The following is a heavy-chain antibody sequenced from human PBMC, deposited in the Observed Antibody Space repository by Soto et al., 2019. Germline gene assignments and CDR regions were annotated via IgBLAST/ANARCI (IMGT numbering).Heavy chain of an antibody. CDR1: GGSISSSSYY. CDR3: ARGIDSRAMTTQKTDSDY. CDR2: VYYGGST. Sequence: SETLSLTCTVSGGSISSSSYYWGWIRQPPGKGLEWIGNVYYGGSTYYNPSLKSRVTISVDTSKNQFSLKLSSVTAADTAVYYCARGIDSRAMTTQKTDSDYWGQGTLVTVSS. D-gene: IGHD4-17*01. J-gene: IGHJ4*02. V-gene: IGHV4-39*01.